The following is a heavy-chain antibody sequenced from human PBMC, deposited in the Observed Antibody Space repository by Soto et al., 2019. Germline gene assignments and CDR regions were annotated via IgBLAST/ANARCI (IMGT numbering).Heavy chain of an antibody. D-gene: IGHD6-19*01. J-gene: IGHJ4*02. CDR1: GYSFTSYW. Sequence: GESLKISCKGSGYSFTSYWIGWVRQMPGKGLEWMGIIYPGDSDTRYSPSLQGQVTISADKSIGTAYLQWSSLKASDTAMYYCARQASSGWYGRYFDYWGQGTLVTVSS. CDR2: IYPGDSDT. CDR3: ARQASSGWYGRYFDY. V-gene: IGHV5-51*01.